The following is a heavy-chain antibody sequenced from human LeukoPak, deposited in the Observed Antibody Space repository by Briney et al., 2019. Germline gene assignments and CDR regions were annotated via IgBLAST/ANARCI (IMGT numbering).Heavy chain of an antibody. J-gene: IGHJ5*02. CDR3: AKDPGVGPHSTYNWFDP. Sequence: QPGGSLRLSCAASGFTFSSYAMSWVRQAPGKGLEWVSAISGSGGSTYYADSVKGRFTISRDNSKNTLYLQMNSLRAEDTAVYYCAKDPGVGPHSTYNWFDPWAREPWSPSPQ. CDR2: ISGSGGST. V-gene: IGHV3-23*01. CDR1: GFTFSSYA.